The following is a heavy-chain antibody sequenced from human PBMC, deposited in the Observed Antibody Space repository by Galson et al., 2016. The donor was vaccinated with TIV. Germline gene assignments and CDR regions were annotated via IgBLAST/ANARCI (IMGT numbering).Heavy chain of an antibody. CDR2: MNPNSGNT. J-gene: IGHJ4*02. Sequence: NWVRQATGQGLEWMGWMNPNSGNTGYAQKFRGRVTMTGNTSVRTAYMELSSLRSEDTAVYYCARSGDYGDYWGQGTLVTVSS. V-gene: IGHV1-8*01. CDR3: ARSGDYGDY. D-gene: IGHD4-17*01.